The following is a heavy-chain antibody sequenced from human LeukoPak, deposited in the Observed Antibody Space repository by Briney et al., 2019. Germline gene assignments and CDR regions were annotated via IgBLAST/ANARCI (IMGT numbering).Heavy chain of an antibody. CDR1: GFTFSSYT. D-gene: IGHD3-22*01. Sequence: GGSLRLSCAASGFTFSSYTMNWVRQAPGKGLEWVSSITSSSSYIYYADSVKGRFTISRDNAKNSLYLQMNSLRAEDTAVYYCARRGYYDSSGHYWGQGTLVTVSS. V-gene: IGHV3-21*01. CDR2: ITSSSSYI. J-gene: IGHJ4*02. CDR3: ARRGYYDSSGHY.